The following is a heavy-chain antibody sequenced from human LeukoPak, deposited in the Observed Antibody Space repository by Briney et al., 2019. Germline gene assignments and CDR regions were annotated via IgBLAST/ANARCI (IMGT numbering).Heavy chain of an antibody. V-gene: IGHV4-34*01. CDR1: GGSFSGYY. J-gene: IGHJ4*02. Sequence: SETLSLTCAVYGGSFSGYYWSWIRQPPGKGLEWIGEINHSGSTNYNPSHKSRVTISVDTSKNQFSLKLSSVTAADTAVCYCARARVNDYWGQGTLVTVSS. D-gene: IGHD4-23*01. CDR2: INHSGST. CDR3: ARARVNDY.